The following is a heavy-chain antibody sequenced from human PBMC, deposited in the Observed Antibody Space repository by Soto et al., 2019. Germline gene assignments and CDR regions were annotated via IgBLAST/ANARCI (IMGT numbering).Heavy chain of an antibody. CDR2: IYYTGST. Sequence: QVRLQESGPGLVKPSQTLSLTCTVSGGSISSGDYFWSWVRQPPGKGLEWIGYIYYTGSTSYNPSLKSRITMSVDTSKNQFSLTGSSVTAADTAVYFCARDDGYYRLYDYWGQGTLVTVSS. CDR1: GGSISSGDYF. D-gene: IGHD3-3*01. V-gene: IGHV4-30-4*01. CDR3: ARDDGYYRLYDY. J-gene: IGHJ4*02.